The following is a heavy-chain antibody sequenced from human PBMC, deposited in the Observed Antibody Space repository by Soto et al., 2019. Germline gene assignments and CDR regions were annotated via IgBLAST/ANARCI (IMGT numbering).Heavy chain of an antibody. CDR3: ARDFGQYQLLLAS. CDR1: GFTFSDYY. D-gene: IGHD2-2*01. Sequence: QVQLVESGGGLVKPGGSLRLSCAASGFTFSDYYMGWIRQTPGQGLELVSYISSRSSYTNYADSVKGRFTISRDNAQNSLYLQINRLRDEDTAVYYFARDFGQYQLLLASWGQGVPVTVSS. J-gene: IGHJ5*02. CDR2: ISSRSSYT. V-gene: IGHV3-11*06.